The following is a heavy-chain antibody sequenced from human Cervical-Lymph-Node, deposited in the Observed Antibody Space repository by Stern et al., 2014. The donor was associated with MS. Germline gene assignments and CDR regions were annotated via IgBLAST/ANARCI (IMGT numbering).Heavy chain of an antibody. D-gene: IGHD1-1*01. Sequence: QVQLVQSGAEVKRPGSSIKVSCKASGGFVSDFHFNWLRQAPGQGLEWKGEISPLFGSVRYAQRFEGRVTFTADKSTSTIYMELNSLRSEDTALYYCAREDEGKYRGLDYWGQGTLVTVSS. CDR1: GGFVSDFH. J-gene: IGHJ4*02. V-gene: IGHV1-69*14. CDR2: ISPLFGSV. CDR3: AREDEGKYRGLDY.